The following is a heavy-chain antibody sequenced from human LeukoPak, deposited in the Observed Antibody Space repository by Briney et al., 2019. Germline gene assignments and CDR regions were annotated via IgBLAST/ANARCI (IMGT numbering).Heavy chain of an antibody. V-gene: IGHV3-30*02. D-gene: IGHD6-13*01. CDR2: IRYDGSNK. Sequence: PGGSLRLSCAASGFTFSSYGMHWVRQAPGKGLEWGAFIRYDGSNKYYADSVKGRFTISRDSSKNTLYLQMNSLRAEDTAVYYCAKDFRNEIAAAPGLGYWGQGTLVTVSS. CDR3: AKDFRNEIAAAPGLGY. J-gene: IGHJ4*02. CDR1: GFTFSSYG.